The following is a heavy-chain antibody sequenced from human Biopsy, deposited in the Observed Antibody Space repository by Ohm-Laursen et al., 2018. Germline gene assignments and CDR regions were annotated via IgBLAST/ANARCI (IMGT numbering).Heavy chain of an antibody. V-gene: IGHV4-4*07. CDR2: VDIRGHA. D-gene: IGHD3-16*01. J-gene: IGHJ4*02. CDR1: GGSIDTQS. CDR3: ARVKGEWPEYEFGK. Sequence: SQTLSLTCTVSGGSIDTQSWIRQPAGKGLEWIGRVDIRGHADYSSSLRSRVTMSADASKNQFSLKLTSVTAADTAVYFCARVKGEWPEYEFGKWGQGILVTVSS.